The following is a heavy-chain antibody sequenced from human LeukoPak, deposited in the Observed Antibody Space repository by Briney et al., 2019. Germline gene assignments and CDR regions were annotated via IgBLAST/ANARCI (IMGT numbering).Heavy chain of an antibody. Sequence: GTSLRLSCAASGFTFSSYGMQWVRQAPGKGLEWVAVISYEGSTSYYADSVKGRFTISRDNSKNTLYLQMNGLRAEDTAVYYCAKEGFGNYYSAYFDYWGQGTVVTVSS. V-gene: IGHV3-30*18. J-gene: IGHJ4*02. D-gene: IGHD1-26*01. CDR1: GFTFSSYG. CDR3: AKEGFGNYYSAYFDY. CDR2: ISYEGSTS.